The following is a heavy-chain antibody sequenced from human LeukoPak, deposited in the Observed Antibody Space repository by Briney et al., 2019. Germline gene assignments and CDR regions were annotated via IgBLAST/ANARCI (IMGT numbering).Heavy chain of an antibody. CDR3: SGGFYFDF. CDR1: GFTFSSYA. V-gene: IGHV3-23*01. J-gene: IGHJ4*02. Sequence: GGSLRLSCAASGFTFSSYAMSWVRQAPGKGLEWVSSISCSGGTTYYADSVEGRFSISRDNSKNTVYMQMNSLRAEDTAVYYCSGGFYFDFWGQGTLVTVSS. CDR2: ISCSGGTT.